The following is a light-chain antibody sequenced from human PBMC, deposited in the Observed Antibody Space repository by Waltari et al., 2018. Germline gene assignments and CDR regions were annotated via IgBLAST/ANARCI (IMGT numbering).Light chain of an antibody. J-gene: IGKJ1*01. CDR2: AAS. V-gene: IGKV1-39*01. Sequence: DIQMTQSPSSLSASVGDRVTITCRASQSISSYLNWYQQKPGKAPKLLIYAASSLQSGVPSRFSGSGSGTDFTLTISSLQPEDFATYYCLQSYSTLSWTFGQGTKVEIK. CDR1: QSISSY. CDR3: LQSYSTLSWT.